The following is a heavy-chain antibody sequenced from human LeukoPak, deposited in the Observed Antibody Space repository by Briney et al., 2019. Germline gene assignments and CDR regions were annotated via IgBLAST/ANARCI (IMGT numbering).Heavy chain of an antibody. CDR3: ARGDYYGSGSLYYMDV. V-gene: IGHV4-31*03. CDR2: IYYSGGT. J-gene: IGHJ6*03. Sequence: SQTLSLTCTVSGGSISSGGYYWSWIRQHPGKGLEWIGYIYYSGGTYYNPSLKSRVTISVDTSKNQFSLKLSSVTAADTAVYYCARGDYYGSGSLYYMDVWGKGTTVTVSS. D-gene: IGHD3-10*01. CDR1: GGSISSGGYY.